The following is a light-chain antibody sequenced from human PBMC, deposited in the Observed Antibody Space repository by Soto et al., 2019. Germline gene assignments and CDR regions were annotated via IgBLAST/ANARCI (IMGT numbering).Light chain of an antibody. CDR3: QQSYSTTRT. CDR2: DXS. J-gene: IGKJ1*01. CDR1: QSISYY. Sequence: DIHMTQPLSSLLASVGDGVTVAXRPSQSISYYFNWYQQQPGXAPKXXXDDXSSLQSGGPSRLSGSGSGTDFTLTISSLQPEYFATYYFQQSYSTTRTFGQGTKVDIK. V-gene: IGKV1-39*01.